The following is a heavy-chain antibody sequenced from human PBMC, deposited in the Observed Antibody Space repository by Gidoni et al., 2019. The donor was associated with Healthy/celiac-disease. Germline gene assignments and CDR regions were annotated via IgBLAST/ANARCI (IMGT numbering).Heavy chain of an antibody. V-gene: IGHV3-11*01. D-gene: IGHD2-15*01. Sequence: QVQLVESGGGLVRHGGSLSLSCAASGFPFIYYYLSWIRQAPGKGLEWVAYISRSGSTIYYADSVNGRFTIYRDNAKNSLYLQMNSLRAEDTAVYYCARYCSGGSCYFYYYYGMDVWGQGTTVTVSS. CDR3: ARYCSGGSCYFYYYYGMDV. CDR2: ISRSGSTI. J-gene: IGHJ6*02. CDR1: GFPFIYYY.